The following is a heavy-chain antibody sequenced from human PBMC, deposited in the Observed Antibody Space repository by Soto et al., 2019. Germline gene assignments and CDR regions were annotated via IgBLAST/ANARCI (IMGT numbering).Heavy chain of an antibody. CDR1: GGSLSSYY. CDR3: ARRGSGGIAVAGTSFDS. J-gene: IGHJ4*02. Sequence: SETLSLTCTVSGGSLSSYYWTWIRQPPGKGLEWIGYVYYSGNTNYNPSLKSRVTISVDTSKNQFSLKLSSVTAADTAVYYCARRGSGGIAVAGTSFDSWGQGTLVTVSS. CDR2: VYYSGNT. V-gene: IGHV4-59*08. D-gene: IGHD6-19*01.